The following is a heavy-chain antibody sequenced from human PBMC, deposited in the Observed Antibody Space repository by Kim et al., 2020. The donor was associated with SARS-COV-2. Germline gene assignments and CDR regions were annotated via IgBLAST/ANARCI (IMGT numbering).Heavy chain of an antibody. Sequence: GGSLRLSCAGSGFTFDYYYMHWVRQVPGKGLEWVSGISWNSGSLAYGDSVKGRFTISRDNAKNSLYLQMNSLRPEDTAVYYCAKGLYGRDKSYYHGMDV. CDR2: ISWNSGSL. CDR3: AKGLYGRDKSYYHGMDV. J-gene: IGHJ6*01. CDR1: GFTFDYYY. D-gene: IGHD2-8*01. V-gene: IGHV3-9*01.